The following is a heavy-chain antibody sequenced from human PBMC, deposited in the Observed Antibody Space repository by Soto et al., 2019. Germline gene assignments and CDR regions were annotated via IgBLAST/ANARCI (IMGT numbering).Heavy chain of an antibody. CDR3: AKGRQLAFDS. D-gene: IGHD6-6*01. Sequence: VGSLRLSCAASGFTFSSYVMHWVRQAPGKGLEWVALISYDGGNEDYADSVKGRFTISRDNSENTLHLQMNTLRTEDTAVYYCAKGRQLAFDSWGQGTLVTVSS. CDR2: ISYDGGNE. V-gene: IGHV3-30*18. J-gene: IGHJ4*02. CDR1: GFTFSSYV.